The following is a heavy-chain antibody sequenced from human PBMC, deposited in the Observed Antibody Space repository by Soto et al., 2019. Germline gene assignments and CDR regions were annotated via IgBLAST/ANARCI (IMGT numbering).Heavy chain of an antibody. CDR1: GFTFSSYS. CDR2: ISSGSSYI. D-gene: IGHD3-10*01. J-gene: IGHJ6*02. CDR3: ARSSGGSGKLWNYYGMDV. V-gene: IGHV3-21*06. Sequence: EVQLVESGGGLVKPGGSLRLSCAASGFTFSSYSMNWVRQAPGKGLEWVSSISSGSSYIYYADSVKGRCTISRDNAKNSLYLQMNSLRAEDTAVYYCARSSGGSGKLWNYYGMDVWGQGTTVTVSS.